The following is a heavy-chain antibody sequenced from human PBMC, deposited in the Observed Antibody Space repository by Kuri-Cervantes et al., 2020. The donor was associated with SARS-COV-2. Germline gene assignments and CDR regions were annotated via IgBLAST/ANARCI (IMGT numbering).Heavy chain of an antibody. CDR2: IYYSGST. CDR3: ARVSYYDSSRDY. D-gene: IGHD3-22*01. Sequence: SETLSLTCTVSGGSISSGGYYWNWIRQHPGKGLEWIGYIYYSGSTYYNPSLKSRVTISVDTSKNQFSLKLSSVTAADTAVYYCARVSYYDSSRDYWGQGTLVTVSS. V-gene: IGHV4-31*03. J-gene: IGHJ4*02. CDR1: GGSISSGGYY.